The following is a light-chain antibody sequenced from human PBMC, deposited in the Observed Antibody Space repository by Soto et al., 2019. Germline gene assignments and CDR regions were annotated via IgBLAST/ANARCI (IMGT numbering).Light chain of an antibody. CDR3: SSYTSTSTVV. J-gene: IGLJ2*01. Sequence: QSALTQPASVSGSLGQSITISCTGTSSDVGGYNYVSWYQQHPGKDPKVVIFEVTYRPSGVSSRFSGSKSGNTASLTVSGLQAEDEGDYCCSSYTSTSTVVFGGGTKLTVL. V-gene: IGLV2-14*01. CDR2: EVT. CDR1: SSDVGGYNY.